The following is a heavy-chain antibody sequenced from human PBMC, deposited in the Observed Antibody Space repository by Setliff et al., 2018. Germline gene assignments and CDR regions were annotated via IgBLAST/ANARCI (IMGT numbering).Heavy chain of an antibody. CDR1: GYTLINYG. CDR2: IHAGSSNT. CDR3: ARMSTSGPHYDY. J-gene: IGHJ4*02. V-gene: IGHV1-3*01. D-gene: IGHD2-8*02. Sequence: ASVKVSCKASGYTLINYGISWVRQAPGQTLEWMGWIHAGSSNTLYSQRFQDRITISRDTSATTVHMELSSLRSDDTAVYYCARMSTSGPHYDYWGQGTLVTVSS.